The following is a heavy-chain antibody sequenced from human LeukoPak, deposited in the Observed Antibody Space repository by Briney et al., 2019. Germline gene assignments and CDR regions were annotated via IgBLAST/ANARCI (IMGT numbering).Heavy chain of an antibody. CDR3: ASVSMGWVRFGESNYYMDV. D-gene: IGHD3-10*01. CDR2: INPSGGST. J-gene: IGHJ6*03. Sequence: GASVKVSCKASGYTFTSYYMHWVRQAPGQGLEWMGIINPSGGSTSYAQKFQGRVTMTRDTSTSTVYMELSSLRSEDTAVYYCASVSMGWVRFGESNYYMDVWGKGTTVTVSS. CDR1: GYTFTSYY. V-gene: IGHV1-46*01.